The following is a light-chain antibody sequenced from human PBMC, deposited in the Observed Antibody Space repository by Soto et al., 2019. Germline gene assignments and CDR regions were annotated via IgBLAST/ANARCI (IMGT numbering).Light chain of an antibody. V-gene: IGKV3-15*01. Sequence: EIVMTQSPATLSVSPGDRATLSCRASQSVASNLAWYQQKPGQGPRLLIYGASTRATGVPARFSGSGSGTDFTLIISSLQSEDFAVYYCQQYNNWPPWTFGQGTKVEIK. CDR1: QSVASN. CDR2: GAS. J-gene: IGKJ1*01. CDR3: QQYNNWPPWT.